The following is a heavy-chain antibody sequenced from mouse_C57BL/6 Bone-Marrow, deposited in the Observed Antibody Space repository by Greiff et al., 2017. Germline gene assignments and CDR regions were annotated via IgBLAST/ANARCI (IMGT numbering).Heavy chain of an antibody. Sequence: VQLQQPGAELVRPGSSVKLSCKASGYTFTSYWMHWVKQRPIQGLEWIGNIDPSDSDTHYNQKFKGKATLTVDKSSSTAYMQLSSLTSKESAVYYCARWGCVRDWYFDDWGTGTTVTVAS. D-gene: IGHD3-3*01. J-gene: IGHJ1*03. CDR3: ARWGCVRDWYFDD. V-gene: IGHV1-52*01. CDR2: IDPSDSDT. CDR1: GYTFTSYW.